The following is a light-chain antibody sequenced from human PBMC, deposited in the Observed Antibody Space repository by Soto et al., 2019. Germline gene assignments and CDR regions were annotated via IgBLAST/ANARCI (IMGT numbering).Light chain of an antibody. J-gene: IGKJ3*01. CDR3: QQYDNF. Sequence: DIQMTQSPSSLSASVGDTVTITCQASQDISNYLNWYQQKPGKAPKLLIYDASNLETGVPSRFSGSGSGTDFTFTISSLQPEDIATYYCQQYDNFFGPGTKVDIK. CDR2: DAS. V-gene: IGKV1-33*01. CDR1: QDISNY.